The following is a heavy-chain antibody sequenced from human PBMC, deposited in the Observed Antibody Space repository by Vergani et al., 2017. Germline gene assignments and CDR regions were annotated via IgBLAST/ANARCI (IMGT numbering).Heavy chain of an antibody. Sequence: QVQLVQSGAEVKKPGASVKVSCKASGYTFTSYGISWVRQAPGQGLEWMGWISAYNGNTNYAQKLQGRVTMTTDTSTSTAYMELRSLRSDDTAVYYCSRDQKTYYYDSSGYYYWGQGTLVTVSS. CDR3: SRDQKTYYYDSSGYYY. V-gene: IGHV1-18*01. CDR2: ISAYNGNT. CDR1: GYTFTSYG. D-gene: IGHD3-22*01. J-gene: IGHJ4*02.